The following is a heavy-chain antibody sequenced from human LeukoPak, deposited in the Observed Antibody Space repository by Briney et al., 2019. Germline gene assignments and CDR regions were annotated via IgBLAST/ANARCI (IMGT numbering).Heavy chain of an antibody. CDR1: GFTFSSYA. D-gene: IGHD6-13*01. CDR3: ARVGSSSPFGDY. Sequence: GGSLRLSCVASGFTFSSYAMSWVRQAPGKGLEWVSAISGSGHNTYYADSVKGRFTISRDNSQNTLYLQMNSPRAEDTAVYYCARVGSSSPFGDYWGQGTLVTVSS. V-gene: IGHV3-23*01. CDR2: ISGSGHNT. J-gene: IGHJ4*02.